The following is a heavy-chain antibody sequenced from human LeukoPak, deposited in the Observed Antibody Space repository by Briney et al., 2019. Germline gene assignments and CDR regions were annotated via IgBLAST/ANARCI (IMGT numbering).Heavy chain of an antibody. V-gene: IGHV3-66*01. CDR1: GFSLSSNY. Sequence: PGGSLRLSCAASGFSLSSNYMGWVRQAPGKGLEWVSIIYAGGDTYYADSVQGRFTLSRDNSKNTLYLQMNSLRAEDTAVYFCARDYSGYEKGFDVWGQGTLVTVSS. CDR3: ARDYSGYEKGFDV. J-gene: IGHJ3*01. D-gene: IGHD5-12*01. CDR2: IYAGGDT.